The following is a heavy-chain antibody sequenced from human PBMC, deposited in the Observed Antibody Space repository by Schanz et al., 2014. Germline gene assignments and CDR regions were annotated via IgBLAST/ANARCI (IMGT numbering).Heavy chain of an antibody. CDR2: IIPITGIT. CDR3: ASSGAGYSSSWDFDY. V-gene: IGHV1-69*02. Sequence: QVQLVQSGAEVKKPGSSVKVSCKASGDTFRSYTINWVRHAPGQGLEWMGRIIPITGITNYAQKFQGRVTITADKSTFTAYMDVSSLRSEDTAVYYCASSGAGYSSSWDFDYWGQGILVAVSS. CDR1: GDTFRSYT. D-gene: IGHD6-13*01. J-gene: IGHJ4*02.